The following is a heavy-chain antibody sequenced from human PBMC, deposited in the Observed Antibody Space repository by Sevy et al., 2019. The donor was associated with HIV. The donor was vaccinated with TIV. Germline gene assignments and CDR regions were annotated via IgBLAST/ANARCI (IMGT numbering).Heavy chain of an antibody. CDR2: ISSSSGYI. V-gene: IGHV3-21*01. CDR3: AGDSTPPWSGDSRYWYFDL. Sequence: GGSLRLSCAASGFTFSTYSMTWVRQVPGKGLEWVSSISSSSGYIYYRDSVKGRFTISRDNAKSSLYLQMNSLRAEDTAVYYCAGDSTPPWSGDSRYWYFDLWGRGTLVTVSS. CDR1: GFTFSTYS. D-gene: IGHD4-17*01. J-gene: IGHJ2*01.